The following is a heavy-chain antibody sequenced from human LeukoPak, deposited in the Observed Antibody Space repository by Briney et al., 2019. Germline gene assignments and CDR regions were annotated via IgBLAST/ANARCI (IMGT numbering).Heavy chain of an antibody. CDR3: SRGCTTTACPSHD. Sequence: GGSLRLSCVGSGFTFSSSWMHWVRQSPGKGLVWVSRINLDGFTAYADAVNGRFTISRDNAKNTLYLQMNSLRAEDTALYYCSRGCTTTACPSHDWGLGTLVTVSS. J-gene: IGHJ4*02. V-gene: IGHV3-74*01. CDR1: GFTFSSSW. CDR2: INLDGFT. D-gene: IGHD2/OR15-2a*01.